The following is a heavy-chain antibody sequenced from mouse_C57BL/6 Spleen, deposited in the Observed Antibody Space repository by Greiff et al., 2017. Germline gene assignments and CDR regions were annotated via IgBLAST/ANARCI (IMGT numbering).Heavy chain of an antibody. Sequence: VQLQQPGAELVRPGSSVKLSCKASGYTFTSYWMHWVKQRPIQGLEWIGNIDPSDSETHYNQKFKDKATLTVDKSSSTAYMQLRSLTSEDSAVYYCAGFVATRGSYFDYWGQGTTLTVSS. J-gene: IGHJ2*01. CDR3: AGFVATRGSYFDY. CDR1: GYTFTSYW. D-gene: IGHD1-1*01. CDR2: IDPSDSET. V-gene: IGHV1-52*01.